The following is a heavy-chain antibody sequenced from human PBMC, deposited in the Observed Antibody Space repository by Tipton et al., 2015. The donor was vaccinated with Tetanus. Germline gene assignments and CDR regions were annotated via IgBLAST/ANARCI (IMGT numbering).Heavy chain of an antibody. Sequence: QLVQSGAEVKKPGASVKVSCKASGYTFTHYGISWVRQAPGQGLEWVGWISPFTGDTEYAQNLQDRLNLTTDTSTATAYVEVRSLTSDDTAVYYCARDRGGGRVVRLNWFDPWGQGTLVTVSS. D-gene: IGHD6-6*01. J-gene: IGHJ5*02. V-gene: IGHV1-18*01. CDR3: ARDRGGGRVVRLNWFDP. CDR2: ISPFTGDT. CDR1: GYTFTHYG.